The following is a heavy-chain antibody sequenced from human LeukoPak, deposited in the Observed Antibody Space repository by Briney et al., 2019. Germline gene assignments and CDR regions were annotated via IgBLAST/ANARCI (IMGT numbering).Heavy chain of an antibody. Sequence: SVKVSCKASGGTFSSYAISWVRQAPGQGLEWMGRIIPIFGIANYAQKFQGRVTITADKSTSTAYMELSSLRSEDTAVYYCARDMDGSGSFDYWGQGTLVTVSS. CDR3: ARDMDGSGSFDY. CDR2: IIPIFGIA. J-gene: IGHJ4*02. CDR1: GGTFSSYA. V-gene: IGHV1-69*04. D-gene: IGHD3-10*01.